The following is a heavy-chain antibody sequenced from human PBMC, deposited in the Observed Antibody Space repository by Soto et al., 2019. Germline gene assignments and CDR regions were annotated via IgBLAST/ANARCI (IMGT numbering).Heavy chain of an antibody. D-gene: IGHD1-1*01. Sequence: GGSLRLSRLASGFTFSSRWMNWVRQVPGKGLEWIAYINKNSSTIYYADSVKGRFTISRDNAKNSLNLQMNSLRDEDTAVYYCAREYSGMDVWGQGTTVTVSS. J-gene: IGHJ6*02. CDR1: GFTFSSRW. CDR3: AREYSGMDV. CDR2: INKNSSTI. V-gene: IGHV3-48*02.